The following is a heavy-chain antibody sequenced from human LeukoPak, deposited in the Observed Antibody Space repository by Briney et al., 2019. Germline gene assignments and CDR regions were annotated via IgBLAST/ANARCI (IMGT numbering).Heavy chain of an antibody. J-gene: IGHJ3*02. CDR1: GYSFTTYW. V-gene: IGHV5-10-1*01. CDR3: ATGYGSGRGAFDI. Sequence: GESLKISCKGSGYSFTTYWISWVRQMPGKGLEWMGRIDPSDSYTNYSPSFQGHVTISADKSISTAYLQWSSLKASDTAIYYCATGYGSGRGAFDIWGQGTMVSVSS. D-gene: IGHD6-19*01. CDR2: IDPSDSYT.